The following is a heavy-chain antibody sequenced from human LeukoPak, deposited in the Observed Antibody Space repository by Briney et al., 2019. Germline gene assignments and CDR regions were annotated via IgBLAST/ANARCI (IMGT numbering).Heavy chain of an antibody. CDR1: GYTFTGYY. V-gene: IGHV1-2*04. Sequence: ASVKVSCKASGYTFTGYYMHWVRQAPGQGLEWMGWINPNSGGTNYAQKFQGWVTMTRDTSISTAYMELSRLRSDDTAAYYCARGGRPNYYGSGSYYKTWFDPWGQGTLVTVSS. J-gene: IGHJ5*02. CDR2: INPNSGGT. D-gene: IGHD3-10*01. CDR3: ARGGRPNYYGSGSYYKTWFDP.